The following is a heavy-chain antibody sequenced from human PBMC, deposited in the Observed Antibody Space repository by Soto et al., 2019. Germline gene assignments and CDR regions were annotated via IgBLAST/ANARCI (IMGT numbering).Heavy chain of an antibody. D-gene: IGHD1-26*01. Sequence: QVQLQESGPGLVKPSETLSLTCTVSGGSISSYYWSWIRQPAGKGLEWIGRLYTSGSTNYNPSLNSRVTMSVDASKNQFSLKLSSVTSAHTAVYYCARDMSGSYSEGHFAYWGQGTLVTVSS. CDR2: LYTSGST. J-gene: IGHJ4*02. CDR1: GGSISSYY. CDR3: ARDMSGSYSEGHFAY. V-gene: IGHV4-4*07.